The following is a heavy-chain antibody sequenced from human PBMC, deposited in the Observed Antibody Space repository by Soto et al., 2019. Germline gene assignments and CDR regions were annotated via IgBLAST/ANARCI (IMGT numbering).Heavy chain of an antibody. Sequence: GGSLRLSCAASGFTFSSYAMHWVRQAPGKGLEWVAVISYDGSNKYYADSVKGRFTISRDNSKNTRYLQVNSLRAEDTAVYYCARGLGPSYYDRGGMDVWGQGTTVTVSS. CDR3: ARGLGPSYYDRGGMDV. V-gene: IGHV3-30-3*01. CDR1: GFTFSSYA. D-gene: IGHD3-22*01. J-gene: IGHJ6*02. CDR2: ISYDGSNK.